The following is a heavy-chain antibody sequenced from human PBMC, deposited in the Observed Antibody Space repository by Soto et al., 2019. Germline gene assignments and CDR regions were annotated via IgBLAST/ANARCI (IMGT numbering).Heavy chain of an antibody. CDR3: ARAGVYYGMDV. CDR2: INIKSGDT. V-gene: IGHV1-2*04. Sequence: ASVKVSFKASGYTFTGYYMHWVRQAPGQGLEWLGWINIKSGDTAYAQSFQDWVTMTRDTSINTAYMELSRLRSDDTAVYYCARAGVYYGMDVWGQGTTVTVSS. J-gene: IGHJ6*02. CDR1: GYTFTGYY. D-gene: IGHD3-10*01.